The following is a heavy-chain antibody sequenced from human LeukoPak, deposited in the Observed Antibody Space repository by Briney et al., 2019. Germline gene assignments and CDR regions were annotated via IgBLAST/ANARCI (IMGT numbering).Heavy chain of an antibody. Sequence: PGRSLRLSCEASGFTFHDYAMHWVRHAPGKGLEWVSGISWNGGSVGYADSVEGRFTISRDNAKNSLYLQMNSLRAEDTAVYYCARSGLESGGAQYYFDYWGQGTLVTVPS. CDR3: ARSGLESGGAQYYFDY. CDR2: ISWNGGSV. J-gene: IGHJ4*02. D-gene: IGHD2-15*01. CDR1: GFTFHDYA. V-gene: IGHV3-9*01.